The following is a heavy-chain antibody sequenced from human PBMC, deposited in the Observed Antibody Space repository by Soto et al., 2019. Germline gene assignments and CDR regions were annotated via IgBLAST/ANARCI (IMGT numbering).Heavy chain of an antibody. Sequence: QVQIVQSGAEEKKPGASVKVSCKASGYTFTSYAMHWVRQAPGQRLEWMGWTNAGNGNTKYSQKFQGRVTITRDTSASTAYMELSSLRSEDTAVYYCASESYGGEFDYWGQGTLVTVSS. CDR3: ASESYGGEFDY. D-gene: IGHD4-17*01. CDR1: GYTFTSYA. J-gene: IGHJ4*02. CDR2: TNAGNGNT. V-gene: IGHV1-3*05.